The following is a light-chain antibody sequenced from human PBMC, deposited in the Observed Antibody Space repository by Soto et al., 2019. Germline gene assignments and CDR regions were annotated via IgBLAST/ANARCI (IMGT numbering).Light chain of an antibody. CDR1: SSDVGGYNY. V-gene: IGLV2-11*01. CDR3: CSHAGSYTWV. CDR2: DVS. Sequence: QSALTQPRSVSESPGQSVTISCTGTSSDVGGYNYVSWYQQHSGKAPKVMIFDVSKRPSGVPDRFSGSKSGNTASLTISGLQAEDEADYYCCSHAGSYTWVFGGGTKLTVL. J-gene: IGLJ3*02.